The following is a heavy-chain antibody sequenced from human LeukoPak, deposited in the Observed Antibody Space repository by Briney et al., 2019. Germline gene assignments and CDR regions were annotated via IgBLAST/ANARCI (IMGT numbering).Heavy chain of an antibody. D-gene: IGHD4-17*01. V-gene: IGHV3-74*01. CDR2: LSPDGSST. Sequence: GGSLTLSCAASGFTFSSYWMQWVRQPTGKGLVWVSRLSPDGSSTTSADSVKGRFTISRDNAKNTLYLQMNRLRAEDTAVYYCAKDPDDCGDYSGFDYWGQGTLVTVSS. CDR3: AKDPDDCGDYSGFDY. J-gene: IGHJ4*02. CDR1: GFTFSSYW.